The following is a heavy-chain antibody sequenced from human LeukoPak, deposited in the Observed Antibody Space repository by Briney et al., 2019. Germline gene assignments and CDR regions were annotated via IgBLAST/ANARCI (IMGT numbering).Heavy chain of an antibody. J-gene: IGHJ4*02. Sequence: SETLSLTCIVSGGSISSTTYYWGWIRQPPGKGLEWIGSIYYSGSTWYNPSLKSRVTVSTDTSKNQFSLKLTSVTAADTAVYYCARDRACSNGVCSYFDYWGQGTMVTVSS. V-gene: IGHV4-39*01. CDR3: ARDRACSNGVCSYFDY. CDR2: IYYSGST. D-gene: IGHD2-8*01. CDR1: GGSISSTTYY.